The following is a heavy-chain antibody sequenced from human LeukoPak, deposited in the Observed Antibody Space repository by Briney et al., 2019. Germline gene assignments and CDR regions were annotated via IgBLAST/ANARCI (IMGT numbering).Heavy chain of an antibody. CDR2: ISSSSSYI. CDR3: ARSPVDYYDSSGYSDY. V-gene: IGHV3-21*01. CDR1: GFTFSSYS. J-gene: IGHJ4*02. D-gene: IGHD3-22*01. Sequence: GGSLRLSCAASGFTFSSYSMNWVRQAPGKGLEWVSSISSSSSYIYYADSVKGRFTISRDNAKNSLYLQMNSLRAEDTAVYYCARSPVDYYDSSGYSDYWGQGTLVTVSS.